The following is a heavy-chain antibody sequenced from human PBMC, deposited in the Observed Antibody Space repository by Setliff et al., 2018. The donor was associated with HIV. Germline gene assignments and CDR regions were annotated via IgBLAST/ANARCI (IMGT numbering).Heavy chain of an antibody. Sequence: SATLSLTCTVSGDSISDYYWTWIRQPPGKGLEWIGYIYYSGSTNYNPSLKSRVTISVDTSKNQFSLKLTSLTAADTAVYYCARAYDYSNYFHYYMDVWGKGTTVTVS. CDR2: IYYSGST. J-gene: IGHJ6*03. CDR1: GDSISDYY. D-gene: IGHD4-4*01. CDR3: ARAYDYSNYFHYYMDV. V-gene: IGHV4-59*01.